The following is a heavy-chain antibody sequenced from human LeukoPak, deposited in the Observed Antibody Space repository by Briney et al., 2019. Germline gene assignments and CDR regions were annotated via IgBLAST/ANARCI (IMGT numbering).Heavy chain of an antibody. D-gene: IGHD3-10*01. CDR2: ISGSGGST. CDR3: AKHPTVRGAENLLFDY. CDR1: GFTFSTYG. J-gene: IGHJ4*02. Sequence: GGSLRLSCAASGFTFSTYGMSWVRQAPGKGLEWVSAISGSGGSTYYADSVKGRFTISRGNSKNMLYLQMNSLRAEDTAVYYCAKHPTVRGAENLLFDYWGQGTLVTVSS. V-gene: IGHV3-23*01.